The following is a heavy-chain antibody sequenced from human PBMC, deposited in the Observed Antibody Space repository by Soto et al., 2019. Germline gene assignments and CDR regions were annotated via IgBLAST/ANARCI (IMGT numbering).Heavy chain of an antibody. J-gene: IGHJ3*01. Sequence: GASVKVSCKASGDTFSRYTFNWVRQAPGQGLEWMGGIVPNFGTPNYAPTFQDRVAITADESTNTAYMEINGLTSEDTAIYYCARGGYIDPSRHFDVWGQGTRVTVSS. CDR3: ARGGYIDPSRHFDV. CDR1: GDTFSRYT. D-gene: IGHD5-18*01. V-gene: IGHV1-69*13. CDR2: IVPNFGTP.